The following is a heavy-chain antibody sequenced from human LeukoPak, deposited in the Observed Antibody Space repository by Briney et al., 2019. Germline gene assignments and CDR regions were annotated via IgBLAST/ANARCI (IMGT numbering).Heavy chain of an antibody. J-gene: IGHJ5*02. CDR3: ARPPRRQWLVLGNWFDP. D-gene: IGHD6-19*01. Sequence: GGSLRLSCAASGFTFSDYYMSWIRQAPGKGLEWVSYISSSGSTIYYADSVKGRFTISRDNAKNSLYLQMNSLRAEDTAVYYCARPPRRQWLVLGNWFDPWGQGTLVTVSS. CDR2: ISSSGSTI. CDR1: GFTFSDYY. V-gene: IGHV3-11*01.